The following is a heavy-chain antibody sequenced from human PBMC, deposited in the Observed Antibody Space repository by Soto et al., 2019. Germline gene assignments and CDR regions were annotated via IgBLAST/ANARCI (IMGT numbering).Heavy chain of an antibody. CDR1: GGSFSGYY. J-gene: IGHJ1*01. CDR3: ARAIVFPKRGYFQH. CDR2: INHSGST. D-gene: IGHD2-15*01. Sequence: QVQLQQWGAGLLKPSETLSLTCAVYGGSFSGYYWSWIRQPPGKGLEWIGEINHSGSTNYNPSLKSRVTRSVDTSKNQFSLKVSSVTAADTAVYYCARAIVFPKRGYFQHWGQGTLVTVSS. V-gene: IGHV4-34*01.